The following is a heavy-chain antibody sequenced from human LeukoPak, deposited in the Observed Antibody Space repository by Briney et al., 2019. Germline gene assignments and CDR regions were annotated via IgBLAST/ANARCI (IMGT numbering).Heavy chain of an antibody. Sequence: GGSLRLSCAASGFTFSSYCMHWVRQAPGKGLEWVAVIWYDGSNKYYADSVKGRFTISRDNSKNTLYLQMNSLRAEDTTVYYCAKFGDTAMADSFDYWGQGTLVTVSS. J-gene: IGHJ4*02. V-gene: IGHV3-33*06. CDR2: IWYDGSNK. D-gene: IGHD5-18*01. CDR1: GFTFSSYC. CDR3: AKFGDTAMADSFDY.